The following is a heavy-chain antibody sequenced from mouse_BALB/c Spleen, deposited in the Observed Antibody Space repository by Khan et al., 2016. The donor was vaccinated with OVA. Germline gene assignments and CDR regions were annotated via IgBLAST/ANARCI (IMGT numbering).Heavy chain of an antibody. V-gene: IGHV5-17*02. CDR1: GFTFSSYG. Sequence: EVELVESGGGLVQPGGSRKLSCAASGFTFSSYGMHWVRQAPEKGLEWVAYISGDSSTIYYADTVKGRFTISRDNPKNTLFLQMTSLMSEDTARYYCATSYFYGYYFDYWGQGTTLTVSS. CDR3: ATSYFYGYYFDY. CDR2: ISGDSSTI. J-gene: IGHJ2*01. D-gene: IGHD1-1*01.